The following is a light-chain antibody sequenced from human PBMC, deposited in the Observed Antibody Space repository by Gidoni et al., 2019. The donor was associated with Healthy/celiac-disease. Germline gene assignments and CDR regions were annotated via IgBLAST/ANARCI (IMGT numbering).Light chain of an antibody. J-gene: IGKJ1*01. CDR2: SAS. CDR1: QSISSY. CDR3: QQCYSTPRT. V-gene: IGKV1-39*01. Sequence: DIKMTQPPSSLAASVGDRVTNTCRTSQSISSYLNWYQQKPGQAPKLLIYSASSLQSGVPSRFSGSGSGTDFTLTISSLQPEDFATYYCQQCYSTPRTFXQXTKVEIK.